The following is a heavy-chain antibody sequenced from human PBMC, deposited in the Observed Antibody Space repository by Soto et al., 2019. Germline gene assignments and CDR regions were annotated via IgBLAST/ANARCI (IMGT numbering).Heavy chain of an antibody. D-gene: IGHD3-22*01. CDR3: AREVDYYDSSGHDDAFDI. J-gene: IGHJ3*02. CDR2: FDPEEGET. Sequence: ASVKVSCKISGYTLTELSMHWVRQAPGKGLEWMGGFDPEEGETIYAQKFQGRVTMTTDTSTSTAYMELRSLRSDDTAVYYCAREVDYYDSSGHDDAFDIWGQGTMVTVSS. CDR1: GYTLTELS. V-gene: IGHV1-24*01.